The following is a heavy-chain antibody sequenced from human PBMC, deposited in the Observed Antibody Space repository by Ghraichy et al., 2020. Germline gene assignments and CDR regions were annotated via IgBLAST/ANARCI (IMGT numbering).Heavy chain of an antibody. J-gene: IGHJ4*02. CDR1: GGSISSSSYY. Sequence: ESLNISCTVSGGSISSSSYYWGWIRQPPGKGLEWIGSIYYSGSTYYNPSLKSRVTISVDTSKNQFSLKLSSVTAADTAVYYCAGRIAAAGIGFDYWGQGTLVTVSS. CDR3: AGRIAAAGIGFDY. CDR2: IYYSGST. V-gene: IGHV4-39*01. D-gene: IGHD6-13*01.